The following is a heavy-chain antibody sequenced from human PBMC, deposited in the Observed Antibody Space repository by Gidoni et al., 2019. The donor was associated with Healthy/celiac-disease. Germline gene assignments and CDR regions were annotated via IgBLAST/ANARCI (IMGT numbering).Heavy chain of an antibody. CDR2: INPNIGGK. J-gene: IGHJ6*02. CDR3: ARENTISYGMDV. D-gene: IGHD3-3*01. CDR1: GYTFTGYY. Sequence: QVQLVQSGAAVKKPGASVKVSCKAFGYTFTGYYMHWVRQAPGQGLEWMGWINPNIGGKNYAQKCQGWVTMTRDTSISTAYMELSRLRSDDTAVYYCARENTISYGMDVWGQGTTVTVSS. V-gene: IGHV1-2*04.